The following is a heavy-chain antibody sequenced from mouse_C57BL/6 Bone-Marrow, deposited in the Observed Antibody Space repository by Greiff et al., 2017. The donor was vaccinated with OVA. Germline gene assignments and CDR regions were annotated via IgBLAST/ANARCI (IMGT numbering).Heavy chain of an antibody. CDR2: IDPSDSYT. V-gene: IGHV1-50*01. Sequence: QVQLQQSGAELVKPGASVKLSCKASGYTFTSYWMQWVKQMPGQGLEWIGEIDPSDSYTNYNQKFKGKATLTVDTSSSTAYMQLSSLTSEDSAVYYCARLYYDYDGFAYWGQGTLVTVSA. CDR3: ARLYYDYDGFAY. J-gene: IGHJ3*01. D-gene: IGHD2-4*01. CDR1: GYTFTSYW.